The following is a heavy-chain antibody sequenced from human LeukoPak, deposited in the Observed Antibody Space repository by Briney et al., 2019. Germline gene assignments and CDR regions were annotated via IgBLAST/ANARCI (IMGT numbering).Heavy chain of an antibody. CDR3: ARESGYSGPFDN. CDR2: IYYSGST. V-gene: IGHV4-59*12. J-gene: IGHJ4*02. D-gene: IGHD5-12*01. CDR1: GGSISSYY. Sequence: SETLSLTCTVSGGSISSYYWSWIRQPPGKGLEWIGYIYYSGSTNYNPSLKSRVTISVDTSKNQFSLKLSSVTAADTAVYYCARESGYSGPFDNWGQGTLVTVSS.